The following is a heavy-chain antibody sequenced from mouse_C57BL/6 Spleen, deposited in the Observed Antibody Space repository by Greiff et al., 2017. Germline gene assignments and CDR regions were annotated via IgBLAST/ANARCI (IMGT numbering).Heavy chain of an antibody. CDR3: TRRGYGYDEGYAMDY. CDR2: IDPETGGT. V-gene: IGHV1-15*01. Sequence: QVQLQQSGAELVRPGASVTLSCKASGYTFTDYEMHWVKQTPVHGLEWIGAIDPETGGTAYNQKFKGKAILTADKSSSTAYMELRSLTSEDSAVYYCTRRGYGYDEGYAMDYWGQGTSVTVSS. D-gene: IGHD2-2*01. J-gene: IGHJ4*01. CDR1: GYTFTDYE.